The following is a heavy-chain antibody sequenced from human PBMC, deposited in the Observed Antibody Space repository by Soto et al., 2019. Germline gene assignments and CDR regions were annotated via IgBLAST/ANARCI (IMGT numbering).Heavy chain of an antibody. CDR2: IYYSGST. CDR3: ARVSYGTIFGVVTLGPLAFDI. J-gene: IGHJ3*02. CDR1: GGSISSYY. D-gene: IGHD3-3*01. V-gene: IGHV4-59*01. Sequence: SETLSLTCTVSGGSISSYYWSWIRQPPGKGLEWIGYIYYSGSTNYNPSLKSRVTISVDTSKNQFSLKLSSVTAADTAVYYCARVSYGTIFGVVTLGPLAFDIWGQGTMVTVSS.